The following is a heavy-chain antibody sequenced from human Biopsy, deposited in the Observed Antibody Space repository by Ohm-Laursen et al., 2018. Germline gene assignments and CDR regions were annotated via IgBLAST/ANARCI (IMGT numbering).Heavy chain of an antibody. D-gene: IGHD3-3*01. J-gene: IGHJ3*01. CDR1: GGSMSGDY. CDR2: ISDRGTT. V-gene: IGHV4-59*07. CDR3: ARLYRLDDYWNDDPPDAFDV. Sequence: SDTLSLTCTVSGGSMSGDYWSWIQQSPRKGLEWIGHISDRGTTNSNPSLRGRITISVDTSKNQFSLKLNSVSAADTALFFCARLYRLDDYWNDDPPDAFDVWGPGTMVTVSS.